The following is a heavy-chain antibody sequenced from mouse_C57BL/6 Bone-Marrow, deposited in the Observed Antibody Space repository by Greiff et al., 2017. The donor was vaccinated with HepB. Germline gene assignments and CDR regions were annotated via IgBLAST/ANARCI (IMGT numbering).Heavy chain of an antibody. D-gene: IGHD2-3*01. Sequence: VQLVESGAELARPGASVKLSCKASGYTFTSYGISWVKQRTGQGLEWIGEIYPRSGNTYYNEKFKGKATLTADKSSSTAYMELRSLTSEDSAVYFCARWPYDGYYDWYFDVWGTGTTVTVSS. CDR2: IYPRSGNT. J-gene: IGHJ1*03. CDR3: ARWPYDGYYDWYFDV. V-gene: IGHV1-81*01. CDR1: GYTFTSYG.